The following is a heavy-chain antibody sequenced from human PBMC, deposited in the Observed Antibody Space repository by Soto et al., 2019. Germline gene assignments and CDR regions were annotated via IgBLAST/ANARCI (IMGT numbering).Heavy chain of an antibody. CDR3: ARGLISGSHYSGGWYYFDS. CDR1: GGSFSGYI. J-gene: IGHJ4*02. Sequence: PSETLSLTCAVYGGSFSGYIWTWIRQTPGKGLQWIGQINHSGSANYTPSLKSRVTISVHTSNSQFSLELSSVTAADTAVYYCARGLISGSHYSGGWYYFDSWGQGTQVTVSS. CDR2: INHSGSA. D-gene: IGHD1-26*01. V-gene: IGHV4-34*01.